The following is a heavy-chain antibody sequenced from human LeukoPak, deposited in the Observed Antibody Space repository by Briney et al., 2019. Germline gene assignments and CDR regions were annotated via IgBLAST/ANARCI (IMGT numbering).Heavy chain of an antibody. D-gene: IGHD6-13*01. CDR2: ISNSGST. V-gene: IGHV4-39*07. Sequence: SETLSLTCSASGASISSNTYFWGWVRQPPGKGLEWIGYISNSGSTYYNPSLKSRVTISVDTSKTQFSLRLSSVTAADTAVYYCARDHGSSNWYYYWGQGTLVTVAS. CDR1: GASISSNTYF. CDR3: ARDHGSSNWYYY. J-gene: IGHJ4*02.